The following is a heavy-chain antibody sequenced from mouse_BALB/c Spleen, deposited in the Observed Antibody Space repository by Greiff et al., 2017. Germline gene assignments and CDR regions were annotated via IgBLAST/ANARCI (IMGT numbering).Heavy chain of an antibody. V-gene: IGHV5-4*02. D-gene: IGHD4-1*01. CDR3: ARDQGTGTFDY. Sequence: EVMLVESGGGLVKPGGSLKLSCAASGFTFSDYYMYWVRQTPEKRLEWVATISDGGSYTYYPDSVKGRFTISRDNAKNNLYLQMSSLKSEDTAMYYCARDQGTGTFDYWGQGTTLTVSS. CDR1: GFTFSDYY. J-gene: IGHJ2*01. CDR2: ISDGGSYT.